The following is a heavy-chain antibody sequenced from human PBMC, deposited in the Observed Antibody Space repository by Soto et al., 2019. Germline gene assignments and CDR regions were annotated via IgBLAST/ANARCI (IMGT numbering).Heavy chain of an antibody. CDR2: ISAYNGNT. CDR3: ARATQGGSGWYWFDP. J-gene: IGHJ5*02. CDR1: GYTFTSYG. D-gene: IGHD6-19*01. Sequence: VSVKVSCKASGYTFTSYGISWVRQDPGQGLEWMGWISAYNGNTNYAQKLQGKVTMTTDTSTSTAYMELRSLRSDDTAVYYCARATQGGSGWYWFDPWGQGTLVTVSS. V-gene: IGHV1-18*01.